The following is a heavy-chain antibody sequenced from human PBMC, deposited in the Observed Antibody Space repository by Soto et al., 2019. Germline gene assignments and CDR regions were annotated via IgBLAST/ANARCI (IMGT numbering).Heavy chain of an antibody. D-gene: IGHD2-21*02. V-gene: IGHV1-46*03. Sequence: QAQLVQSGAEVKKPGASVKVSCKASENTFSSYYLHWVRQAPGRGLEWMGMIHPSGGGATYAQKFLGRVTMTRDTSTSTVFMELSSLRSEDTAIYYCSRGGHITVVTASFDFWGQGTLVTVSS. CDR1: ENTFSSYY. CDR2: IHPSGGGA. CDR3: SRGGHITVVTASFDF. J-gene: IGHJ4*02.